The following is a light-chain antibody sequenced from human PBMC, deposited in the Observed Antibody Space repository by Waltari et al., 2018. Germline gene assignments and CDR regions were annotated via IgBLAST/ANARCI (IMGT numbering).Light chain of an antibody. J-gene: IGLJ2*01. V-gene: IGLV1-40*01. CDR2: GNN. CDR3: QSYDSSLSGVV. CDR1: SSNIGAGYD. Sequence: QSVLTQPPSVSGVPVQRVTISCTGSSSNIGAGYDVHWYQQLPGTAPKLLIYGNNNRPSGVPDRFSGSKSGTSASLAITGLQAEDEADYYCQSYDSSLSGVVFGGGTKLTVL.